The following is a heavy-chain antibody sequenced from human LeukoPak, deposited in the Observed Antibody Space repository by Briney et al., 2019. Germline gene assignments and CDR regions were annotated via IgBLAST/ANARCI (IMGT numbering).Heavy chain of an antibody. V-gene: IGHV4-39*07. CDR2: IYYSGST. CDR3: ATHPILSYDSSGYYPYYYYGMDV. CDR1: GGCISSSSYY. D-gene: IGHD3-22*01. J-gene: IGHJ6*02. Sequence: PSETLSLTCTVSGGCISSSSYYWGWIRQPPGKGLEWIGSIYYSGSTYYNPSLKSRVTISVDTSKNQFSLKLSSVTAADTAVYYCATHPILSYDSSGYYPYYYYGMDVWGQGTTVTVSS.